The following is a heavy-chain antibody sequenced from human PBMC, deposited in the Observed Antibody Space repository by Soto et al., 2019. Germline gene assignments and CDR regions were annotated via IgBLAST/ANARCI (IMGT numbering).Heavy chain of an antibody. CDR1: GFTFSSYS. J-gene: IGHJ3*01. Sequence: EVQLVESGGGLVKPGGSLRLSCAASGFTFSSYSMNWVRQAPGKGLEWVSSISSGSDYIFYADSVKGRFTISRDNAKNSLFLQMNSLTAEDTAVYYCARSPVGDAFNVWGQGTGVTASS. V-gene: IGHV3-21*01. CDR3: ARSPVGDAFNV. CDR2: ISSGSDYI.